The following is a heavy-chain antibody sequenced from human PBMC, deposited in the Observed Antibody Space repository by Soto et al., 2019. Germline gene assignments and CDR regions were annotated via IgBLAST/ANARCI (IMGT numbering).Heavy chain of an antibody. CDR3: ARSPLVGFSSWPQSFDS. J-gene: IGHJ4*02. CDR1: GYSFPDYW. V-gene: IGHV5-51*01. Sequence: GESLKISCQGSGYSFPDYWIGWVRQMPGKGLEWMGIIYPGDSDTRYSPSFQGLVTISADKSIKTAHRQWSSLKASDPAMYYCARSPLVGFSSWPQSFDSWGQGTLVTVSS. D-gene: IGHD6-13*01. CDR2: IYPGDSDT.